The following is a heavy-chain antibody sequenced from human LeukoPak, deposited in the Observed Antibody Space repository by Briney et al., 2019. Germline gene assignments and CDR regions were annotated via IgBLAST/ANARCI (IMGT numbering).Heavy chain of an antibody. J-gene: IGHJ4*02. Sequence: GGSLRLSCAASGFTFSTFAMIWVRQPPGKGLEWVSSIFPSGGEIHYADSVRGRFTISRDNSKSTLSLQMNSLRVEDTAIYYCAKLFDSGTYNNFFHYWGQGTLVTVSS. CDR2: IFPSGGEI. CDR1: GFTFSTFA. V-gene: IGHV3-23*01. CDR3: AKLFDSGTYNNFFHY. D-gene: IGHD3-10*01.